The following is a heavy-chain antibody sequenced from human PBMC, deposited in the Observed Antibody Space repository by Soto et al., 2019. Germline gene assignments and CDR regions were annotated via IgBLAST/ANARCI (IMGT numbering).Heavy chain of an antibody. J-gene: IGHJ6*02. CDR2: VSSSSSHI. D-gene: IGHD2-2*01. Sequence: PVGSLKLACAASGFTFSRYSINWARQAPGKGLEWVSSVSSSSSHIYYAASVKGRFTIARDNADNSLYLQMNSLRADDTAVFFCARGLSDYVLVLPAALDVWGQGTPVTVSS. CDR1: GFTFSRYS. CDR3: ARGLSDYVLVLPAALDV. V-gene: IGHV3-21*01.